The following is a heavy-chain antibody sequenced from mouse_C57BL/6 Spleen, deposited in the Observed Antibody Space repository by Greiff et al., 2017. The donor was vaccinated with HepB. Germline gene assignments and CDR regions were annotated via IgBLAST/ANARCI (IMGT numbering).Heavy chain of an antibody. CDR1: GYTFTSYW. CDR2: IDPSDSYT. Sequence: QVQLQQPGAELVMPGASVKLSCKASGYTFTSYWMHWVKQRPGQGLEWIGEIDPSDSYTNYNQKFKGKSTLTVDKSSSTAYMQLNSLTSEDSAVYYCARCADYYGSSFFDYWGQGTTLTVSS. D-gene: IGHD1-1*01. CDR3: ARCADYYGSSFFDY. J-gene: IGHJ2*01. V-gene: IGHV1-69*01.